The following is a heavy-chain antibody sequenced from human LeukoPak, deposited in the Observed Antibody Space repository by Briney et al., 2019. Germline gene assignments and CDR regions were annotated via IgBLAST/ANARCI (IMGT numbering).Heavy chain of an antibody. V-gene: IGHV4-34*01. CDR3: ARIRSIAAAVEDPPYYYYYGMDV. D-gene: IGHD6-13*01. CDR1: GGSFSGYY. J-gene: IGHJ6*02. CDR2: INHSGST. Sequence: SETLSLTCAVYGGSFSGYYWSWIRQPPGKGLEWIGEINHSGSTNYNPSLKSRVTISVDTSKNQFSLKLSSVTAADTAVYDCARIRSIAAAVEDPPYYYYYGMDVWGQGTTVTVSS.